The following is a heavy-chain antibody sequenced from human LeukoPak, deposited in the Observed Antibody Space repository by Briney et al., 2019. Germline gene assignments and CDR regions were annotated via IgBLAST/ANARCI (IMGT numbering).Heavy chain of an antibody. CDR1: GYTITGYY. CDR2: INPSSGGS. J-gene: IGHJ4*02. V-gene: IGHV1-2*02. CDR3: ATITEDWQNNY. Sequence: ASVKVSCKASGYTITGYYIHWVRQAPGRGLEWMGWINPSSGGSTYAQKFQGRVTMTRDTSISTAYMELTSLRSDDTAVYYGATITEDWQNNYWGQGTLVTVSS. D-gene: IGHD3/OR15-3a*01.